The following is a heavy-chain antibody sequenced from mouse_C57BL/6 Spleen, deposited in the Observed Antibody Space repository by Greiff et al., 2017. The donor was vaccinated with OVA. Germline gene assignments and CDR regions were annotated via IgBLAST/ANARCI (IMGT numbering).Heavy chain of an antibody. D-gene: IGHD2-2*01. CDR3: ASIYYGSYWYFDV. Sequence: EASGVDFSRYWMSWVRRAPGKGLEWIGDINPDSSTINYAPSLKDKFIISRDNAKNTLYLQMSKVRSEDTALYYCASIYYGSYWYFDVWGTGTTVTVSS. J-gene: IGHJ1*03. V-gene: IGHV4-1*01. CDR1: GVDFSRYW. CDR2: INPDSSTI.